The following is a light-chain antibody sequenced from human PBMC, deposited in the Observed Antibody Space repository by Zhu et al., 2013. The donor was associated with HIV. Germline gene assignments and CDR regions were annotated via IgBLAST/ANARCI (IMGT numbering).Light chain of an antibody. CDR1: SSDVGGYNS. CDR3: CSYTNTTTLAL. J-gene: IGLJ3*02. Sequence: QSALTQPASVSGSPGQSITISCTGTSSDVGGYNSVSWYQHHPGKAPKLMIYEVTNRPSGVSSRFSGSKSGNTASLIVSGLQPEDEATYYCCSYTNTTTLALFGGGTKLTVL. CDR2: EVT. V-gene: IGLV2-14*01.